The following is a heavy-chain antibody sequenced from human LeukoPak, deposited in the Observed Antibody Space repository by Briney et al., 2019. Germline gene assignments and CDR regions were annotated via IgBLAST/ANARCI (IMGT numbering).Heavy chain of an antibody. Sequence: PSETLSLTCTVSGGSISSSSYYWGWIRQPPGKGLEWIGSIYYSGSTYYNPSLKSRVTISVDTSKNQFSLKLSSVTAADTAVYYCARRVNHYYDSSGYYYPSGYFDYWGQGTLVTVSS. V-gene: IGHV4-39*01. CDR2: IYYSGST. J-gene: IGHJ4*02. CDR1: GGSISSSSYY. CDR3: ARRVNHYYDSSGYYYPSGYFDY. D-gene: IGHD3-22*01.